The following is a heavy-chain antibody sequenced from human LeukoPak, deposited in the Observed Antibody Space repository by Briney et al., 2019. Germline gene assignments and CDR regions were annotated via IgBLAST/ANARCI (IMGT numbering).Heavy chain of an antibody. V-gene: IGHV3-21*01. CDR2: ISSSSSYI. CDR1: GFTFSSYS. CDR3: ARGMTTVTTRFDP. Sequence: GGSLRLSCAASGFTFSSYSMNWVRQAPGKGLGWVSSISSSSSYIYYADSVKGRFTISRDNAKNSLYLQMNSLRAEDTAVYYCARGMTTVTTRFDPWGQGTLVTVSS. J-gene: IGHJ5*02. D-gene: IGHD4-17*01.